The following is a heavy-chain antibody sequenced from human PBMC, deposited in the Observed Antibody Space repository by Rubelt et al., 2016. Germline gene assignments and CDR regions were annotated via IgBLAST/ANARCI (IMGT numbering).Heavy chain of an antibody. CDR2: IYYSGST. CDR1: GGSISSYY. D-gene: IGHD4-17*01. CDR3: ARDLYGDYPTYYYGMDV. V-gene: IGHV4-59*01. J-gene: IGHJ6*02. Sequence: QVQLQESGPGLVKPSETLSLTCTVSGGSISSYYWSWIRQPPGKGLEWIGYIYYSGSTNYNPSLKSRVTISVDTSKNQFSLKLSSVTAADTAVYYCARDLYGDYPTYYYGMDVWGQGTTVTVSS.